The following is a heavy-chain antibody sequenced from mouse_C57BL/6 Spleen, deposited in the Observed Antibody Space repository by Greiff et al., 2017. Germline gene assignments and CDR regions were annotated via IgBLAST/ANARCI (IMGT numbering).Heavy chain of an antibody. D-gene: IGHD1-1*01. CDR2: IFPGSGST. Sequence: QVQLQQSGPELVKPGASVKISCKASGYTFTDYYINWVKQRPGQGLEWIGWIFPGSGSTYYNEKFKGKATLTVDKSSSTAYMLLSSLTSEDSAVYFCASPIYYYGSSWYFDVWGTGTTVTVSS. V-gene: IGHV1-75*01. CDR3: ASPIYYYGSSWYFDV. CDR1: GYTFTDYY. J-gene: IGHJ1*03.